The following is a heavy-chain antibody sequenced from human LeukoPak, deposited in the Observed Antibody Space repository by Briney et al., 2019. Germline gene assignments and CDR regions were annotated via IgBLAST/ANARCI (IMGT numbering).Heavy chain of an antibody. CDR3: ARRIGYSSAWPHWCFDV. D-gene: IGHD6-19*01. CDR2: ISHSGNT. J-gene: IGHJ2*01. Sequence: SETLSLTCGVYGGSFSGYFWSWIRQPPGEGLEWIGEISHSGNTNYNPSLKSRVSISVETSKNQFTLKLGSVTAADTAVYYCARRIGYSSAWPHWCFDVWGRGTLVTVSS. V-gene: IGHV4-34*01. CDR1: GGSFSGYF.